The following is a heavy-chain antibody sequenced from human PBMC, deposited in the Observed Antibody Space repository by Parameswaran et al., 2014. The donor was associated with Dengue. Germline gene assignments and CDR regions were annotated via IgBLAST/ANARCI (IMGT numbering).Heavy chain of an antibody. CDR2: ISWNSGSI. D-gene: IGHD3-22*01. V-gene: IGHV3-9*01. Sequence: AMPGVRQAPGKGLEWVSSISWNSGSIVYADSVKGRFTISRDNAKNSLYLQMNSLRTEDTALYYCAKAGSSGYWDWGQGTLVTVSS. CDR1: A. J-gene: IGHJ4*02. CDR3: AKAGSSGYWD.